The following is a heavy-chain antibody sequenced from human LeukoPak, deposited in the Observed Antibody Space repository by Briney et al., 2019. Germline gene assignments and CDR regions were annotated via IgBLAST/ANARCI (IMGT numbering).Heavy chain of an antibody. J-gene: IGHJ3*02. Sequence: GASVKVSCKASGYTFTSYYMHWVRQAPGQGLEWMGIINPSGGSTSYAQKFQGRVTMTRDTSTSTVYMELSSLRSEDTAVYYCARVKPNYYDSSAYGTFDIWGQGTMVTVS. CDR1: GYTFTSYY. D-gene: IGHD3-22*01. V-gene: IGHV1-46*01. CDR2: INPSGGST. CDR3: ARVKPNYYDSSAYGTFDI.